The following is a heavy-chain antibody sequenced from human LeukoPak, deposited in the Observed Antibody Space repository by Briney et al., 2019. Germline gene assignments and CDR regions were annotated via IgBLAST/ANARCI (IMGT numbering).Heavy chain of an antibody. D-gene: IGHD3-22*01. J-gene: IGHJ2*01. CDR1: GGSISSGGYS. CDR2: IYHSGST. CDR3: ARGRYAYYDSSATRNQGPNFDL. V-gene: IGHV4-30-2*01. Sequence: PSETLSLTCAVSGGSISSGGYSWSWIRQPPGKGLEWIGYIYHSGSTYYNPSLKSRVTISVDTSKNQFSLKLSSVTAADTAVYYCARGRYAYYDSSATRNQGPNFDLWGRGTLVTVSS.